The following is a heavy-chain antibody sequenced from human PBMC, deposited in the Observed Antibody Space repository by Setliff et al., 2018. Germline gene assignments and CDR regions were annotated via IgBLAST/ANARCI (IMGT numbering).Heavy chain of an antibody. CDR3: AIIDDAIMDLDY. J-gene: IGHJ4*02. Sequence: GESLKISCKGSGYTFRNYWIGWVRQMPGKGLEWMGIIYPGDSDTKYSPSFQGLVTISADKSINTAYLQWSSLKASDTAIYYCAIIDDAIMDLDYWGQGTLVTVSS. CDR2: IYPGDSDT. V-gene: IGHV5-51*01. D-gene: IGHD3-16*01. CDR1: GYTFRNYW.